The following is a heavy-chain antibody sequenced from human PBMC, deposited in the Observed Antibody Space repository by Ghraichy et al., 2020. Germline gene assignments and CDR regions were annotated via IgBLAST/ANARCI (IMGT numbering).Heavy chain of an antibody. V-gene: IGHV3-23*01. CDR2: IGTSGTT. CDR1: GFTFSNFA. D-gene: IGHD1-14*01. CDR3: AKSRTVDP. J-gene: IGHJ5*02. Sequence: GESLNISCAASGFTFSNFAMSWVRQAPGKGLEWVSGIGTSGTTYYADSVKGRFTVSRDLSKNTLFLQMDSLRVEDSAIYYCAKSRTVDPWGQGTLVTVSS.